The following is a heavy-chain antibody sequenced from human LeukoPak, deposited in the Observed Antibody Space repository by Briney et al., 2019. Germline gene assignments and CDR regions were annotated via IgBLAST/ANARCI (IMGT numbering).Heavy chain of an antibody. CDR1: GYSFTSYW. CDR3: ARGTRWTVAIIPTYFDY. CDR2: IYPGDSDT. Sequence: GESLKISCKGSGYSFTSYWIGWVRQMLGKGLEWMGIIYPGDSDTRYSPSFHGQVTISADKSISTAYLQWSSLKASDTAMYYCARGTRWTVAIIPTYFDYWGQGTLVTVSS. D-gene: IGHD3-3*01. V-gene: IGHV5-51*01. J-gene: IGHJ4*02.